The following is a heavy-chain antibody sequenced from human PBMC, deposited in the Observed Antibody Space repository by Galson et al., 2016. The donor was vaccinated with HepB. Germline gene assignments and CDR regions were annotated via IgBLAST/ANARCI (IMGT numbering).Heavy chain of an antibody. J-gene: IGHJ5*01. Sequence: ETLSLTCSVSGASISNSSSYHWGWIRQPPGKGLEWIASISYSGSTTYYNPSLESRVTISIDTSKNQFSLKLNSVKSADTALYYCARVYSSDWYSSFDSWGHGTLVTVSS. V-gene: IGHV4-39*07. D-gene: IGHD6-19*01. CDR1: GASISNSSSYH. CDR2: ISYSGST. CDR3: ARVYSSDWYSSFDS.